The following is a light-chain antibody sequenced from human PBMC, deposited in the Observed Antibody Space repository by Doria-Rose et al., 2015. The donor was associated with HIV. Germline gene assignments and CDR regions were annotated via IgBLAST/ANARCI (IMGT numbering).Light chain of an antibody. CDR2: KAS. V-gene: IGKV1-5*03. CDR1: NS. J-gene: IGKJ2*01. CDR3: QQYNSYSPYT. Sequence: NSLAWYQQKPGKAPNLLIYKASSLESGVPPRFSGSGSGREFTLTISSLQPDDSATYYCQQYNSYSPYTFGQGTKLEIK.